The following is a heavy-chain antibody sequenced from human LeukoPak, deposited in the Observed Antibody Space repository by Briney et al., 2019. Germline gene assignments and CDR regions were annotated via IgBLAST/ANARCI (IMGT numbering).Heavy chain of an antibody. D-gene: IGHD3-3*01. V-gene: IGHV3-23*01. CDR3: AKYPSGAYDFWSGYYHAEYFQH. CDR1: GFTFSSYA. J-gene: IGHJ1*01. CDR2: ISGSGGST. Sequence: GGSLRLSCAASGFTFSSYAMSWVRQAPGKGLEWVSAISGSGGSTYYADSVKGRFTIPRDNSKNTLYLQMNSLRAEDTAVYYCAKYPSGAYDFWSGYYHAEYFQHWGQGTLVTVSS.